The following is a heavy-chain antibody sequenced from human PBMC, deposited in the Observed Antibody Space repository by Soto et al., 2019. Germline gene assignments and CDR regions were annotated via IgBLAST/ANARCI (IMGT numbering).Heavy chain of an antibody. CDR2: VYSSGGT. CDR3: ARGQRFSDWFDP. CDR1: GGSMSSYY. V-gene: IGHV4-4*07. D-gene: IGHD3-3*01. Sequence: SETLSLTCTVSGGSMSSYYWTWIRQPAGKGLEWIGRVYSSGGTHYNPSLKSRVTISLDTSKNQFSLRLLSVTDADTAVYYCARGQRFSDWFDPWGQGTLVTVS. J-gene: IGHJ5*02.